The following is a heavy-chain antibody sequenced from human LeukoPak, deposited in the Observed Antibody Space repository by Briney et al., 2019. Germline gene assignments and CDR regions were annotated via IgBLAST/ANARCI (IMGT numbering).Heavy chain of an antibody. Sequence: SVKVSCKASGGIFSSYAISWVRQAPGQGLEWMGRIIPILGIGNYAQKFQGRVTITADKSTRTVYMELSSLRFEDTAVYYCARVVVLSEAFDYWGQGTLVSVSS. CDR2: IIPILGIG. V-gene: IGHV1-69*04. CDR3: ARVVVLSEAFDY. CDR1: GGIFSSYA. D-gene: IGHD2-21*01. J-gene: IGHJ4*02.